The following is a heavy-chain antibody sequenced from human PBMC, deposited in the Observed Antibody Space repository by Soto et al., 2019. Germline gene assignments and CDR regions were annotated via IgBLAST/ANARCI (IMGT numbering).Heavy chain of an antibody. CDR2: IGFAGNNK. Sequence: GGSLRLSCVASGFPFDSYGIHWVRRAPGKGWEWVATIGFAGNNKYYADSVKGRFTISRDNSKNTLYLHINSLRAEDTAVYYCALWGDIVVVSSGIVDYWGQGTLVTVSS. D-gene: IGHD2-15*01. CDR3: ALWGDIVVVSSGIVDY. J-gene: IGHJ4*02. CDR1: GFPFDSYG. V-gene: IGHV3-30*02.